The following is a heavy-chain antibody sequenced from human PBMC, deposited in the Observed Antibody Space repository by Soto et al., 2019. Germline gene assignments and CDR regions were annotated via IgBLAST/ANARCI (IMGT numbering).Heavy chain of an antibody. D-gene: IGHD3-10*01. J-gene: IGHJ5*02. CDR1: GYSLSTSGVG. CDR3: AHSGDYYGSGSYYHWFDP. Sequence: SGPTLVNPTQTLTLTCTFSGYSLSTSGVGVGWIRPPPGKALEWLALIYWDDDKRYSPSLKSRLTITKDTSKNQVVLTMTNMDPVDTATYYCAHSGDYYGSGSYYHWFDPWGQGTLVTVSS. CDR2: IYWDDDK. V-gene: IGHV2-5*02.